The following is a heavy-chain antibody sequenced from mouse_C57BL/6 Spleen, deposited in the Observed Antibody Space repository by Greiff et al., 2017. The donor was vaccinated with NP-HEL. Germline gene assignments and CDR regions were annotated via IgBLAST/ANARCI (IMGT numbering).Heavy chain of an antibody. CDR2: IRNKANGYTT. Sequence: EVKLVESGGGLVQPGGSLSLSCAASGFTFTDYYMSWVRQPPGKALEWLGFIRNKANGYTTEYSASVKGRFTISRDNSQSILYLQMNALRAEDSATYYCARYNSKAWFAYWGQGTLVTVSA. V-gene: IGHV7-3*01. J-gene: IGHJ3*01. CDR3: ARYNSKAWFAY. D-gene: IGHD2-5*01. CDR1: GFTFTDYY.